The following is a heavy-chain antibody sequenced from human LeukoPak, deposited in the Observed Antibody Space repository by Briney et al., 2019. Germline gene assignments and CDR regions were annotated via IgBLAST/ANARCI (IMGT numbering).Heavy chain of an antibody. CDR1: GGTFSSYA. V-gene: IGHV1-69*05. J-gene: IGHJ4*02. CDR3: ARNEGYCSSTSCSSFDY. Sequence: GASVKVSCKASGGTFSSYAISWVRQAPGQGLEWIGGIIPIFGTANYAQKFQGRVTITTDESTGTAYMELSSLRSEDTAVYYCARNEGYCSSTSCSSFDYWGQGTLVTVSS. D-gene: IGHD2-2*01. CDR2: IIPIFGTA.